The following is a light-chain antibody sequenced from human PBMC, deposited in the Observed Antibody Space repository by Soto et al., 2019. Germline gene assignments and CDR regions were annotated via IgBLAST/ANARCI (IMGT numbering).Light chain of an antibody. J-gene: IGKJ5*01. CDR1: QSVSSTY. CDR3: QQYDTSLIT. V-gene: IGKV3-20*01. Sequence: EIVLTQSPGTLSLSPGERATLSCRASQSVSSTYLAWYQQKPGQAPRLLIYGAPSRATGIPDRFSGSASGSDSTLTISGLEPEDWPVYDCQQYDTSLITFGRGTRLDIK. CDR2: GAP.